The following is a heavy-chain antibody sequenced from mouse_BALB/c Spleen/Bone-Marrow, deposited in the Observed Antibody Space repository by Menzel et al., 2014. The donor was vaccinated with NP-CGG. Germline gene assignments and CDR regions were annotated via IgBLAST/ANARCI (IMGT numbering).Heavy chain of an antibody. D-gene: IGHD1-2*01. CDR2: ISGGSSII. J-gene: IGHJ4*01. CDR1: GFTFSSFG. V-gene: IGHV5-17*02. CDR3: ARKDYFGYAAMDY. Sequence: EVKLVESGGGLVQPGGSRKLFCAASGFTFSSFGMHWVRQAPEKGLEWVAYISGGSSIIYYADTVKGRFTISRDNPKNTLFLQKTSLRSEDTAIYYCARKDYFGYAAMDYWGQGTSVTVSS.